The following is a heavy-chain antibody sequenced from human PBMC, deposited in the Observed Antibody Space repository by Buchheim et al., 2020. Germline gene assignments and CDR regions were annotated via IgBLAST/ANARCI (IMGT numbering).Heavy chain of an antibody. D-gene: IGHD3-3*01. CDR3: ARDPDDFWSPGLLGY. CDR1: GFTFSSYA. CDR2: ISYDGSNK. Sequence: QVQLVESGGGVVQPGRSLRLSCAASGFTFSSYAMHWVRQAPGKGLEWVAVISYDGSNKYYADSVKGRFTISRDNSKNTLYLQMNSLRAEDTAVYYCARDPDDFWSPGLLGYWGQGTL. J-gene: IGHJ4*02. V-gene: IGHV3-30*04.